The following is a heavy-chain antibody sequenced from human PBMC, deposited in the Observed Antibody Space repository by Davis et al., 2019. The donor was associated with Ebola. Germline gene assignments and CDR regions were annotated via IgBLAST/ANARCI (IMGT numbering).Heavy chain of an antibody. Sequence: GESLKISCAASGFTFDDYGMSWVRQAPGKGLEWVALIQRDGGEKNYVDAVKGRFTISRDNAKTSLYLQMNSLRAEDTAVYYCARDVYEAVVAATPVDYWGQGTLVTVSS. D-gene: IGHD2-15*01. CDR3: ARDVYEAVVAATPVDY. J-gene: IGHJ4*02. CDR1: GFTFDDYG. V-gene: IGHV3-7*01. CDR2: IQRDGGEK.